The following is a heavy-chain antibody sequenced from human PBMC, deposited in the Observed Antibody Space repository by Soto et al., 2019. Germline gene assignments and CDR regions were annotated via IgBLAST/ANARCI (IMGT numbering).Heavy chain of an antibody. CDR1: GFAFSDYY. Sequence: QVRLVESGGGLVKPGGSLRLSCAASGFAFSDYYMSWVRQVPGKGLEWVSYISSTAGIKYYADSVKGRFTISRDYAKNSVHLQMNSLRVEDTAVYYCARGGDFFDYWGQGNLVTVSS. CDR3: ARGGDFFDY. V-gene: IGHV3-11*01. CDR2: ISSTAGIK. J-gene: IGHJ4*02.